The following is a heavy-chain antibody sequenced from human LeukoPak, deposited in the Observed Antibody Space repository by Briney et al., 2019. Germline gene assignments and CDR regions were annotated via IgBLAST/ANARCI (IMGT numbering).Heavy chain of an antibody. Sequence: ASVKVSCKASGYTFTSYAMHWVRQAPGQRLEWMGWINAGNGNTKYSQKYQGRVTITRDTPASTAYMELSSLRSEDTAVYYCARGSVGYSSSWFYYYYGMDVGGQGATVTVSS. D-gene: IGHD6-13*01. CDR3: ARGSVGYSSSWFYYYYGMDV. CDR1: GYTFTSYA. V-gene: IGHV1-3*01. CDR2: INAGNGNT. J-gene: IGHJ6*02.